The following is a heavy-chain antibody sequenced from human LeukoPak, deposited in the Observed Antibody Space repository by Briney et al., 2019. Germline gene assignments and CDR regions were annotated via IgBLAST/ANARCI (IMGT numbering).Heavy chain of an antibody. CDR3: ARGPPFDP. J-gene: IGHJ5*02. Sequence: SGTLSLTCTVSGGSISSSSYYWGWIRQPPGKGLEWIGSIYYSGSTYYNPSLKSRVTISVDTSKNQFSLKLSSVTAADTAVYYCARGPPFDPWGQGTLVTVSS. CDR2: IYYSGST. V-gene: IGHV4-39*07. CDR1: GGSISSSSYY.